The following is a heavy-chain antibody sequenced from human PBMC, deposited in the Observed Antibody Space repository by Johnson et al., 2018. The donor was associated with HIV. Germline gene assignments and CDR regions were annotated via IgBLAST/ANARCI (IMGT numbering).Heavy chain of an antibody. CDR3: AKDQGGTYNLGAFDS. CDR1: GFTFSDYY. J-gene: IGHJ3*01. Sequence: VQLVESGGGVVRPGGSLRLSCTASGFTFSDYYMTWIRQAPGKGLEWVANIKQDGSEKYYVDSVKGRFNISRDNSKNTLHLQMNSLRPEDTALYYCAKDQGGTYNLGAFDSWGQGTMVTVSS. V-gene: IGHV3-7*01. D-gene: IGHD1-14*01. CDR2: IKQDGSEK.